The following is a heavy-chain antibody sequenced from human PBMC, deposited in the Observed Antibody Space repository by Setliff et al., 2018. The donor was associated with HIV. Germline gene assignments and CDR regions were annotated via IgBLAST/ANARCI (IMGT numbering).Heavy chain of an antibody. CDR3: ATIRAYYYDSSGQEYFQY. D-gene: IGHD3-22*01. CDR2: IIPLFGTR. J-gene: IGHJ1*01. CDR1: GGTLNDYA. Sequence: ASVKVSCKASGGTLNDYAVTWVRQAPGQGLDVVGEIIPLFGTRNYAQKLQGRVTMTEDTSTDTAYMELSGLRSEDTAMYYCATIRAYYYDSSGQEYFQYWGHGTLVTVSS. V-gene: IGHV1-69*06.